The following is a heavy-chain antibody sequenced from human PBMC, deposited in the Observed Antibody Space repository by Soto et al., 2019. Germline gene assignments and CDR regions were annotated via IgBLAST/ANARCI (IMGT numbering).Heavy chain of an antibody. CDR2: MNPDGSTR. J-gene: IGHJ4*02. CDR1: GFTFSSNW. D-gene: IGHD3-10*01. CDR3: ARGGSAGSGQDYLDDC. Sequence: EVQLVESGGDVVQPGGSLRLSCEASGFTFSSNWMHWVRQAPGKGLVWVSRMNPDGSTRGYADSVKGRFTISSDNAKNTLFLEKNCLRDEDRALYYSARGGSAGSGQDYLDDCWRQGTVVTVSS. V-gene: IGHV3-74*01.